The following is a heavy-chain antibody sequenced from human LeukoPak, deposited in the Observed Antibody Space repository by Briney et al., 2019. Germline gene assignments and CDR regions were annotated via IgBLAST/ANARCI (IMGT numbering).Heavy chain of an antibody. CDR3: ARGVTFIGSDY. D-gene: IGHD2/OR15-2a*01. V-gene: IGHV3-21*01. CDR2: ISSSSSYI. J-gene: IGHJ4*02. CDR1: GFTFSSYS. Sequence: GGSLRLSCAASGFTFSSYSMNWVRQAPGKGLEWVSSISSSSSYIYYADSVKGRFTITRDNAKNSLYLQMNSLRAEDTAVYYCARGVTFIGSDYWGQGTLVTVSS.